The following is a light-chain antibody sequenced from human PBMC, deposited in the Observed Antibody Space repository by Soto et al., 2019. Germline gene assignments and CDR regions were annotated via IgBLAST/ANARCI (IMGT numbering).Light chain of an antibody. J-gene: IGLJ3*02. Sequence: QSVLTQPPSVSGAPGQRVTISCTGSSSNIGAGYDVHWYQQLPGTAPKLLIYGNSNRPSGVPDRFSGSKYGTSASLAITGLQADDEADYYCQSYDSSLSGFWVFGGGTKLTVL. CDR1: SSNIGAGYD. CDR2: GNS. V-gene: IGLV1-40*01. CDR3: QSYDSSLSGFWV.